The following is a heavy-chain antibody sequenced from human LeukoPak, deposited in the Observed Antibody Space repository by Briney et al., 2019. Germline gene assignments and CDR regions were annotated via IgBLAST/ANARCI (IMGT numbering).Heavy chain of an antibody. D-gene: IGHD6-13*01. CDR3: ARGGIGDTSSSWSSNWFDP. J-gene: IGHJ5*02. CDR2: INHSGST. Sequence: PSETLSLTCAVYGGSFSGYYWSWIRQPPGKGLEWIGEINHSGSTNYNPSLKSRITISVDTSKHQSSLKLSSVTAADTAVYYCARGGIGDTSSSWSSNWFDPWGQGTLVTVSS. V-gene: IGHV4-34*01. CDR1: GGSFSGYY.